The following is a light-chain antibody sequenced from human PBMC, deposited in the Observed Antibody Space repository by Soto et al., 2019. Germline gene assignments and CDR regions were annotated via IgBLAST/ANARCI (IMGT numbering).Light chain of an antibody. V-gene: IGKV3-20*01. J-gene: IGKJ1*01. CDR3: QQYGSAPPT. Sequence: EIVLTQAPGTLSLSPGERATLSCMASQSVSSSYLAWYQQKPGQAPRLLIYGASSRATGIPDRFSGSGSGTDFPLTISRLEPEDFEVYYCQQYGSAPPTFGQGTKVDIK. CDR1: QSVSSSY. CDR2: GAS.